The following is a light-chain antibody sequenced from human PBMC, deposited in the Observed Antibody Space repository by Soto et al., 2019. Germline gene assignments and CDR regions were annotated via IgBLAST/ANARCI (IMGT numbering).Light chain of an antibody. CDR1: SSDVGGYNY. Sequence: QSALTQPPSASGSPGQSVTISCTGTSSDVGGYNYVSWYQQHPGKAPKLMIYEVSKRPSRVPDRFSGSKSGNTASLTVSGLQAEDEADYYCSSYAGSNNVVFGGGTKVTVL. J-gene: IGLJ2*01. CDR3: SSYAGSNNVV. CDR2: EVS. V-gene: IGLV2-8*01.